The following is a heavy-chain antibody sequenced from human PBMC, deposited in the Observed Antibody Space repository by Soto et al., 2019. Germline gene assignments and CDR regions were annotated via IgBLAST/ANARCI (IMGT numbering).Heavy chain of an antibody. CDR2: ISSSSSTI. Sequence: GGSLRLSCAASGFTFSSYSMNWVRQAPGKGLEWVSYISSSSSTIYYADSVKGRFTISRDNAKNSLYLQMNSLRAEDTAVYYCASCYDYGDYGHPSDAFDIWGQGTMVTVSS. CDR1: GFTFSSYS. V-gene: IGHV3-48*01. J-gene: IGHJ3*02. CDR3: ASCYDYGDYGHPSDAFDI. D-gene: IGHD4-17*01.